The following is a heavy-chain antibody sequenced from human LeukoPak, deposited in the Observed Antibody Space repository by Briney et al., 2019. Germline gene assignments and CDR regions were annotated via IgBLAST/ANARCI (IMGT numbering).Heavy chain of an antibody. J-gene: IGHJ4*02. V-gene: IGHV4-4*07. Sequence: SETLSLTCTVSGGSPSSYYWSWIRQPAGKGLEWIGRIYTSGSTNYNPSLKSRVTMSVDTSKNQFSLKLSSVTAADTAVYYCAREGYDFWSGYYNYYFDYWGQGTLVTVSS. CDR1: GGSPSSYY. D-gene: IGHD3-3*01. CDR2: IYTSGST. CDR3: AREGYDFWSGYYNYYFDY.